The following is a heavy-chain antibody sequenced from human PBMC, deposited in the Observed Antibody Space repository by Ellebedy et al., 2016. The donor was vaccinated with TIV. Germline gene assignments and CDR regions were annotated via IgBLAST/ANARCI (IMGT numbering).Heavy chain of an antibody. CDR1: GGSITGYY. J-gene: IGHJ4*02. CDR2: IYYSVSP. Sequence: SETLSLXXTVSGGSITGYYWSWIRQAPGKGLEWIGYIYYSVSPNYNPSLKSRVSISIDRSKSQSSLRLTSVTATDTAVYYGASLRDWGQGTLVTVSS. V-gene: IGHV4-59*08. CDR3: ASLRD.